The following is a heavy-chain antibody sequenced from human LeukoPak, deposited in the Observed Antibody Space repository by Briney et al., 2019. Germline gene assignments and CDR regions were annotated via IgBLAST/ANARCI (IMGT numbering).Heavy chain of an antibody. J-gene: IGHJ5*02. CDR3: ARADSISLNWFDP. Sequence: SETLTLTCAVSGGSISSSNWWSWVRQPPGKGLEWIGEIYHSGSTNYNPSLKSRVTISVDKSKNQFSLKLRSVTAADTAVYYCARADSISLNWFDPWGQGTLVTVSS. CDR2: IYHSGST. CDR1: GGSISSSNW. D-gene: IGHD6-13*01. V-gene: IGHV4-4*02.